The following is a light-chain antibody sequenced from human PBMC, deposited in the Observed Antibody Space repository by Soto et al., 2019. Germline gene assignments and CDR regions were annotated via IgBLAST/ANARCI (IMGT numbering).Light chain of an antibody. J-gene: IGKJ4*01. CDR3: QKYNSALT. CDR1: QGISNY. CDR2: AAS. Sequence: DIQMTQSPSSLSASVGDRVTITCRASQGISNYLAWYQQKPGKVPKLLIYAASTLQSGVPSRFSGSGSATDFTLTISSLQPEDVATYYCQKYNSALTFGGGTNVEIK. V-gene: IGKV1-27*01.